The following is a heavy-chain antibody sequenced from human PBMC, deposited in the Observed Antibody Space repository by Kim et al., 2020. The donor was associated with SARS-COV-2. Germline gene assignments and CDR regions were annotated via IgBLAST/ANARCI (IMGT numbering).Heavy chain of an antibody. CDR1: GYTFTNYA. D-gene: IGHD6-19*01. Sequence: ASVKVSCKPSGYTFTNYAMNWVRQAPGQGLEWMGWINTNTGNPTYAQGFTGRFVFSLDTSVTTAYLQINSLAAEDTAVYYCARGTSVAGTDWLDPWGQGTLVTVSS. J-gene: IGHJ5*02. CDR2: INTNTGNP. CDR3: ARGTSVAGTDWLDP. V-gene: IGHV7-4-1*02.